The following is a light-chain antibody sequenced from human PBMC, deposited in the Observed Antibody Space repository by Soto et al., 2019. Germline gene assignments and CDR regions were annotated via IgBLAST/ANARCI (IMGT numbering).Light chain of an antibody. V-gene: IGKV3-11*01. Sequence: ETVLTQSPATLSLSPGERATLSCRASQSVSSYLAWYQQKPGQAPRLLIYEASNRDTGIPARFSGSGSGTDFTLTISRLEPADVAVYYCQQRSNWPLTFGGGTKVEIK. J-gene: IGKJ4*01. CDR3: QQRSNWPLT. CDR2: EAS. CDR1: QSVSSY.